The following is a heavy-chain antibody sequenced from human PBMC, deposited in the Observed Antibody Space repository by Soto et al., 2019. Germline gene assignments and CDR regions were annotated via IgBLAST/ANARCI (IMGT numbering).Heavy chain of an antibody. CDR3: ARLRGDSWFDF. CDR1: GDSVSSNSAT. CDR2: TYYRSRWFN. V-gene: IGHV6-1*01. J-gene: IGHJ5*01. Sequence: PSQPLLLTCAISGDSVSSNSATWAWIRQSPSRGLEWLGRTYYRSRWFNDYAGSVKGRITINPDTSNNQFSLQLTSLSPDDTAVYYCARLRGDSWFDFWGQGTRVTVSS.